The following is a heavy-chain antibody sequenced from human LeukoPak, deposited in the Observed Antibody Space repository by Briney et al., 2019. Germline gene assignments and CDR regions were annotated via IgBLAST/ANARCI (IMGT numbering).Heavy chain of an antibody. Sequence: ASVKVSCKASGYTFTSYGISWVRQAPGQGLEWMGLISAYNGNTNYAQKLQGRVTMTTDTSTSTAYMELRSLRSDDTAVYYCARGGGSTMAPYNWFDPWGQGTPVTVSS. CDR2: ISAYNGNT. D-gene: IGHD3-10*01. V-gene: IGHV1-18*01. CDR1: GYTFTSYG. CDR3: ARGGGSTMAPYNWFDP. J-gene: IGHJ5*02.